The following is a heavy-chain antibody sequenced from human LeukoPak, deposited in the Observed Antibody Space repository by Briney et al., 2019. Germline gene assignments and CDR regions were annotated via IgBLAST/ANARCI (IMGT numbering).Heavy chain of an antibody. CDR3: AKATNYDSSGYHPHAFDI. CDR1: GFTFSSYA. V-gene: IGHV3-23*01. D-gene: IGHD3-22*01. Sequence: PGGSLRLSCAASGFTFSSYAMSWVRQAPGKWLEGVSAIRGSCGSTYYADSVKGRFTISRDNSKNTLYLQMNSLRAEDTAVYYCAKATNYDSSGYHPHAFDIWGQGTMVTVSS. CDR2: IRGSCGST. J-gene: IGHJ3*02.